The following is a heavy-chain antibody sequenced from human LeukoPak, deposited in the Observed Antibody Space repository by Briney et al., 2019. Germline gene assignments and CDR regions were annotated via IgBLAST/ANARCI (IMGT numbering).Heavy chain of an antibody. J-gene: IGHJ5*02. CDR1: AFTIGDGT. V-gene: IGHV3-48*03. Sequence: PGRSLTLSCTASAFTIGDGTLSWVRKPPGPGLEWVSSISSRGDAIDYADSVKGRFTISRDNAKNSLYLQMNSLRAEDTAVYYCARSPSSFDPWGQGALVTVSS. D-gene: IGHD3-16*02. CDR2: ISSRGDAI. CDR3: ARSPSSFDP.